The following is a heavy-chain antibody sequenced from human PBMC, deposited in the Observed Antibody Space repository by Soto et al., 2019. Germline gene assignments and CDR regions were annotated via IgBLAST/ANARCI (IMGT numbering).Heavy chain of an antibody. V-gene: IGHV3-23*04. CDR2: IGSSDGKT. J-gene: IGHJ4*02. D-gene: IGHD3-3*01. CDR3: AKWRNLDY. Sequence: DVRLAATGGGLLQPGGSLRLSCTTSGFSFASFAMTWVRQAPGKGLEWVATIGSSDGKTYYADSVKGRFSISRVTSRNTLYLQMNSRSADDTAIYYFAKWRNLDYWGQGTRVTVST. CDR1: GFSFASFA.